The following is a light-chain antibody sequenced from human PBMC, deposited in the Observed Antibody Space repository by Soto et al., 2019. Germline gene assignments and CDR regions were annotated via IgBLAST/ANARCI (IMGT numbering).Light chain of an antibody. V-gene: IGLV7-46*01. J-gene: IGLJ2*01. CDR2: DTS. CDR1: TGAVTSNHN. Sequence: QTVVTQEPSLTVSPGGTVTLTCGSSTGAVTSNHNPYWFQQKAGQAPRTLIYDTSNKHSWTPARFSCSLLGDKAALTLSGAQPEDEAQYYCLLSYNAARVFGGGTKLTVL. CDR3: LLSYNAARV.